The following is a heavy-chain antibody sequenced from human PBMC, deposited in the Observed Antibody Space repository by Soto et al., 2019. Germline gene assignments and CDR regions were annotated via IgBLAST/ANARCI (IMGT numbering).Heavy chain of an antibody. CDR2: ISAYNGNK. CDR1: GYTFSSYG. CDR3: ARDLRQQLFDY. Sequence: QVQLVQSGAEVKKPGASVKVSCKASGYTFSSYGISWVRQAPGQGLEWMGWISAYNGNKKYAQKLHGRVTMTTDTSTSTAYMELRSLRSDYMAVYYCARDLRQQLFDYWGQGTLVTVSS. D-gene: IGHD6-13*01. J-gene: IGHJ4*02. V-gene: IGHV1-18*03.